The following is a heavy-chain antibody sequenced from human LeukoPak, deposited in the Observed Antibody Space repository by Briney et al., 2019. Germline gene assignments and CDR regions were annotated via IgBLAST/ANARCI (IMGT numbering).Heavy chain of an antibody. CDR2: IWYDGSNK. D-gene: IGHD6-19*01. V-gene: IGHV3-33*01. J-gene: IGHJ4*02. Sequence: GRSLRLSCAASGFTFSSYGMHWVRQAPGKGLEWVAVIWYDGSNKYYADSVKGRFTISRDNSKNTLYLQMNSLRAEDTAVYYCARDRRWLGYFDYWGQGTLVTVSS. CDR3: ARDRRWLGYFDY. CDR1: GFTFSSYG.